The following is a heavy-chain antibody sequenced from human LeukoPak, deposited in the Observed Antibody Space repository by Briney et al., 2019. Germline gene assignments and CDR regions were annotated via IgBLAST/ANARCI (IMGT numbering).Heavy chain of an antibody. CDR2: ISSSSSYI. D-gene: IGHD3-9*01. CDR3: ARAKDYDILSRFD. J-gene: IGHJ4*02. Sequence: GGSLRLSCAASGLTFSSYSMNWVRQAPGKGLEWVSSISSSSSYIYYADSVKGRFTISRDNAKNSLYLQMNSLRAEDTAVYYCARAKDYDILSRFDWGQGTLVTVSS. V-gene: IGHV3-21*01. CDR1: GLTFSSYS.